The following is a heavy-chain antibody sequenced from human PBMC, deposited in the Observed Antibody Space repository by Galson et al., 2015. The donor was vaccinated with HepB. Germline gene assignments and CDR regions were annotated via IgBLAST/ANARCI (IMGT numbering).Heavy chain of an antibody. Sequence: QSGAEVKKPGESLKISCQTSGYTFTDYWIGWVRQMPGKGLEWMGIIYPGDSDTRYSPSFQGQVTISVDKTISTAYLQWNSLKASDTAMYYCARQSSCAGDCYPTILDYWGQGTLVTVSS. CDR1: GYTFTDYW. CDR2: IYPGDSDT. V-gene: IGHV5-51*01. D-gene: IGHD2-21*02. J-gene: IGHJ4*02. CDR3: ARQSSCAGDCYPTILDY.